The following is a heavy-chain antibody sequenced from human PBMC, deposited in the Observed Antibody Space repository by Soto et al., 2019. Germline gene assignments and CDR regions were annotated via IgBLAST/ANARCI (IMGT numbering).Heavy chain of an antibody. J-gene: IGHJ5*02. D-gene: IGHD6-13*01. Sequence: ASVKVSCKASGYTFTSYGIHWVRQAPGQRLEWMGRINAANGDTKYSPKFQGRVTITRDTSASTAYMELSSLRSEDTAVYYCVRRHVSATGIDWFDPWGQGTLVTVSS. V-gene: IGHV1-3*01. CDR2: INAANGDT. CDR3: VRRHVSATGIDWFDP. CDR1: GYTFTSYG.